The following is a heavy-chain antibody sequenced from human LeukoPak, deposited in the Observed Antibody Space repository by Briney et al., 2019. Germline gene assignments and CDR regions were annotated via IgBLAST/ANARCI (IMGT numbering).Heavy chain of an antibody. J-gene: IGHJ4*02. Sequence: PGGSLRLSCAASGFTFSNYGMHWVRQAPGKGLEWVAVISYDGSSKYYADSMKGRFTISRDNSKNTLYLQMNSLRGEDTAVYYCAKDRGHSDYWGQGTLVAVSS. CDR2: ISYDGSSK. CDR1: GFTFSNYG. CDR3: AKDRGHSDY. V-gene: IGHV3-30*18. D-gene: IGHD3-10*01.